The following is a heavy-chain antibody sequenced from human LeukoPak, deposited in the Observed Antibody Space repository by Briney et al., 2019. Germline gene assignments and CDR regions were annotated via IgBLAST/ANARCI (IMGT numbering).Heavy chain of an antibody. CDR3: AKVSRDGYSYGIDY. CDR2: ISNTGGST. Sequence: PGGSLRLSCAASGFSFNTYAMSWVRQAPGKGLEWVSAISNTGGSTYYADSVKGRFTISRDNSKNTLYLQMNSLRAEDTAVYYCAKVSRDGYSYGIDYWGQGTLVTVSS. CDR1: GFSFNTYA. D-gene: IGHD5-24*01. J-gene: IGHJ4*02. V-gene: IGHV3-23*01.